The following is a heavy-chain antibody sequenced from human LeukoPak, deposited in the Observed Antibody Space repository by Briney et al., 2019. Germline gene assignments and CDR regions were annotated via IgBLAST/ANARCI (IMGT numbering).Heavy chain of an antibody. CDR3: ARLIRVENVYCSGGSCYSGWFDP. J-gene: IGHJ5*02. D-gene: IGHD2-15*01. V-gene: IGHV5-51*01. Sequence: GESLKISCKGSGYSFTSYWIGWARQMPGKGLEWMGIIYPGNSDTRYSPSFQGQVTISADKSISTAYLQWSSLKASDTAMYFCARLIRVENVYCSGGSCYSGWFDPWGQGTLVTVSS. CDR2: IYPGNSDT. CDR1: GYSFTSYW.